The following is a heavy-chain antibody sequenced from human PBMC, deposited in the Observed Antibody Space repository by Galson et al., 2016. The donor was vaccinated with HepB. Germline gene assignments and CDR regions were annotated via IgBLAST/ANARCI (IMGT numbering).Heavy chain of an antibody. V-gene: IGHV5-51*01. CDR3: ARSACSGGACYSFWYFDI. CDR2: IYPGDSDT. J-gene: IGHJ2*01. CDR1: GYNFTGKW. D-gene: IGHD2-15*01. Sequence: QSGAEVKKPGESLKISCTTSGYNFTGKWIGWVRQKPGKGLEWMGIIYPGDSDTRYSPSFQGQVTISADKSTNTAHLQWSSLEASDTATYYCARSACSGGACYSFWYFDIWGRGTPVSVSS.